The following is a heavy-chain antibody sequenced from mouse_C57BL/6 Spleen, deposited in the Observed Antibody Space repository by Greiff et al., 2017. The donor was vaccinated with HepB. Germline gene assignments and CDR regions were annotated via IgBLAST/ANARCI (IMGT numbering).Heavy chain of an antibody. Sequence: EVKLEESGGGLVQPGGSLKLSCAASGFTFSDYYMYWVRQTPEKRLEWVAYISNGGGSTYYPDTVKGRFTISRDNAKNTLYLQMSRLKSEDTAMYYCARHSNEAWFAYWGQGTLVTVSA. CDR2: ISNGGGST. CDR3: ARHSNEAWFAY. CDR1: GFTFSDYY. V-gene: IGHV5-12*01. D-gene: IGHD4-1*01. J-gene: IGHJ3*01.